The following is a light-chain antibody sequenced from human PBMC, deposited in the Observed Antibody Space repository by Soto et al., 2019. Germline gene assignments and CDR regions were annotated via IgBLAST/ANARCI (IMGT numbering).Light chain of an antibody. CDR3: HQSSSTPLT. CDR1: QSVFNH. CDR2: DAS. J-gene: IGKJ4*01. V-gene: IGKV1-39*01. Sequence: DVQMTQSPSSLSASVGDSVTITCRASQSVFNHLSWFQQRPGKGPKLLIYDASSLHAGVPSRFSGSGYGTDFNLTISTVQPEDSAIYSCHQSSSTPLTFGGGTRVELK.